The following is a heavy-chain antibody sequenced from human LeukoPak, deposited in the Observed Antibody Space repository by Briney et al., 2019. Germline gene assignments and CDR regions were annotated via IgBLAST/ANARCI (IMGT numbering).Heavy chain of an antibody. CDR1: GYTFTVYY. CDR3: ARGYYYGSGSGGAFDI. J-gene: IGHJ3*02. D-gene: IGHD3-10*01. Sequence: ASVTVSCKSSGYTFTVYYMHWVRQAPGQGLEWMGWINPNSGGTNYAQKFQGRVTMTRDTSISTAYMELSRLRSDDTAVYYCARGYYYGSGSGGAFDIWGQGTMVTVSS. CDR2: INPNSGGT. V-gene: IGHV1-2*02.